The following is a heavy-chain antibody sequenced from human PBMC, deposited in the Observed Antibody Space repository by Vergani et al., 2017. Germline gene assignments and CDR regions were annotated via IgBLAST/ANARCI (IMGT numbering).Heavy chain of an antibody. CDR2: IKRDGTET. CDR1: GFTFGDYY. J-gene: IGHJ1*01. Sequence: EVHLLESGGGLIQPGGYLRLSCAASGFTFGDYYMAWIRLAPGKGLDWVASIKRDGTETFYVDSVKGRFTISRDNAKTTLYLQMNSLRDEDRGVYYCARISGGSAPYLHYWGQGTLVTVAS. CDR3: ARISGGSAPYLHY. D-gene: IGHD2-15*01. V-gene: IGHV3-7*01.